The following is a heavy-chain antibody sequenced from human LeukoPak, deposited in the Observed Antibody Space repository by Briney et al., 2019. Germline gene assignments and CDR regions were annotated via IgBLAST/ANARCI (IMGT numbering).Heavy chain of an antibody. J-gene: IGHJ6*03. Sequence: SETLSLTCAVYGGSFSGYYWSWIRQPPGKGLEWIGEINHSGSTNYNPSLKSRVTISVDTSKNRFSLKVRSVTAADTAVYYCARGPYSSSWPYYYYYMDVWGKGTTVTVSS. D-gene: IGHD6-13*01. CDR2: INHSGST. V-gene: IGHV4-34*01. CDR1: GGSFSGYY. CDR3: ARGPYSSSWPYYYYYMDV.